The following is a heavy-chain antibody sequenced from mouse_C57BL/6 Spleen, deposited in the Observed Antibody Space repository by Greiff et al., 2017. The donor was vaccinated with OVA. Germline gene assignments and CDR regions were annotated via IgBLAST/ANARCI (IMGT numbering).Heavy chain of an antibody. CDR3: DRDLHGDQGAY. J-gene: IGHJ3*01. V-gene: IGHV2-6*01. D-gene: IGHD1-2*01. Sequence: VKLVESGPGLVAPSQSLSITCTVSGFSLTSYGVDWVRQSPGKGLEWLGVIWGVGSTNYNSALKSRLSISKDNSKSKVFLKMNSLQTYDTAMYXCDRDLHGDQGAYWGQGTLVTVSA. CDR1: GFSLTSYG. CDR2: IWGVGST.